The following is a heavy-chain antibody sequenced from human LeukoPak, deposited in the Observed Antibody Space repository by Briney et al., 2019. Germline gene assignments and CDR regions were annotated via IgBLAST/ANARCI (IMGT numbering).Heavy chain of an antibody. J-gene: IGHJ3*02. V-gene: IGHV4-4*07. CDR2: IYSSGSF. CDR1: GGSISSYF. CDR3: ARSGGSSSGSLGLWYSDI. Sequence: SETLSLTCTVSGGSISSYFWTWIRQPAGRGLEWIGHIYSSGSFKYNPSLKSRVTMSIDTCKNQLSLKLNSVTAADTAVYYCARSGGSSSGSLGLWYSDIWGQGTMVTVSS. D-gene: IGHD6-19*01.